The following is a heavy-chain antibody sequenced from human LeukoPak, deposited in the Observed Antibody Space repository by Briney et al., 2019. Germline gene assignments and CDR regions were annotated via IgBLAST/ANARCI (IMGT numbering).Heavy chain of an antibody. D-gene: IGHD6-19*01. CDR1: GGTFSSYA. J-gene: IGHJ4*02. V-gene: IGHV1-69*13. CDR2: TIPIFGTA. CDR3: AGEYSSGWYGDY. Sequence: ASVKVSCTASGGTFSSYAISWVRQAPGQGLEWMGGTIPIFGTANYAQKFQGRVAITADESTSTAYMELSSLRSEDTAVYYCAGEYSSGWYGDYWGQGTLVTVSS.